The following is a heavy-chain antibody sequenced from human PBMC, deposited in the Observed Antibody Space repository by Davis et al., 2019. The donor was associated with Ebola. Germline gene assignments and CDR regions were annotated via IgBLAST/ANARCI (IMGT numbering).Heavy chain of an antibody. J-gene: IGHJ3*02. V-gene: IGHV4-59*01. CDR1: GCPISSYY. D-gene: IGHD2-15*01. CDR2: IYYSGST. CDR3: ARDTDNDAFDI. Sequence: PSEPLSLTCTVPGCPISSYYWSWIRQPPGKGLEWIGYIYYSGSTNYNPSLKSRVAISVDTSKNQFSLKLSSVAAADTAVYYCARDTDNDAFDIWGQGTMVTVSS.